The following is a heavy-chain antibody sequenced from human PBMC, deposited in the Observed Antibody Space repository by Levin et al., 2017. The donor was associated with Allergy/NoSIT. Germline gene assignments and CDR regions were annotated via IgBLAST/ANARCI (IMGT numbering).Heavy chain of an antibody. CDR1: GFTFTTYS. J-gene: IGHJ5*02. Sequence: GGSLRLSCTASGFTFTTYSMNWVRQAPGKGLEWVSSISSTSSSINYADSVRGRFTISRDNAKNSLYLQMNSLRAEDTAVYFCTSRTYSSSPFDPWGQGTLVIVSS. D-gene: IGHD6-13*01. CDR2: ISSTSSSI. CDR3: TSRTYSSSPFDP. V-gene: IGHV3-21*01.